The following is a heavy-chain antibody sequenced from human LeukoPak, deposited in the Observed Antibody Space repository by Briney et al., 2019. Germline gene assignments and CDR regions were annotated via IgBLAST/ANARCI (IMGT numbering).Heavy chain of an antibody. CDR2: ISGSGGST. Sequence: GGSLRLSCAASGFTFSSYAMSWVRQAPGKGLEWVSAISGSGGSTYYADSVKGRFTISRDNSKNTLYLQMNSLRADDTAVYYCARLGMAAAGIVGPYYYYYGMDVWGQGTTVTVSS. CDR1: GFTFSSYA. CDR3: ARLGMAAAGIVGPYYYYYGMDV. D-gene: IGHD6-13*01. J-gene: IGHJ6*02. V-gene: IGHV3-23*01.